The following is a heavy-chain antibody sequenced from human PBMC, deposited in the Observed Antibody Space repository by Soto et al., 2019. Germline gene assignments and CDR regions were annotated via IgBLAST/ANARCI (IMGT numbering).Heavy chain of an antibody. V-gene: IGHV4-59*01. Sequence: PSETLSLTCTVSGGSISSYYWSWIRQPPGKGLEWIGCIYYSGSTNYNPSLKSRVTISVDTSKNQFSLKLSSVTAADTAVYYCARVGDYYDSSGFNWFDPWGQGTLVTVSS. CDR1: GGSISSYY. J-gene: IGHJ5*02. CDR2: IYYSGST. D-gene: IGHD3-22*01. CDR3: ARVGDYYDSSGFNWFDP.